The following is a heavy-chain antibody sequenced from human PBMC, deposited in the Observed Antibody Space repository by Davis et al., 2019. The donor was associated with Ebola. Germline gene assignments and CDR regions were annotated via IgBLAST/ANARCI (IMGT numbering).Heavy chain of an antibody. J-gene: IGHJ6*02. V-gene: IGHV1-18*04. CDR2: ISAYNGNT. D-gene: IGHD5-12*01. Sequence: ASVKVSCKASGYTFTSYYMHWVRQAPGQGLEWMGWISAYNGNTNYAQKLQGRVTMTTDTSTSTAYMELRSLRSDDTAVYYCARDSGYDLRLYYYYGMDVWGQGTTVTVSS. CDR3: ARDSGYDLRLYYYYGMDV. CDR1: GYTFTSYY.